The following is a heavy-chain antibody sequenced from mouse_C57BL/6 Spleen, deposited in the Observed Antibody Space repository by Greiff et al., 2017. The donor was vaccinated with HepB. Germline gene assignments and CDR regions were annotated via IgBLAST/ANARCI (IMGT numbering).Heavy chain of an antibody. Sequence: EVQLVESGPGLVKPSQSLSLTCSVTGYSITSGYYWNWIRQFPGNKLEWMGYISYDGSNNYNPSLKNRISITRDTSKNQFFLKLNSVTTEDTATYYCAREIYYMDYWGQGTTLTVSS. D-gene: IGHD2-1*01. CDR1: GYSITSGYY. V-gene: IGHV3-6*01. CDR2: ISYDGSN. CDR3: AREIYYMDY. J-gene: IGHJ2*01.